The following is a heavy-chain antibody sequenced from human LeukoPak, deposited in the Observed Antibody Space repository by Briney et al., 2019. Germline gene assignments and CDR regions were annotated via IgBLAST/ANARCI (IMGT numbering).Heavy chain of an antibody. D-gene: IGHD3-22*01. Sequence: SVKVSCKASGGTFSSYAISWVRQAPGQGLEWMGRIIPIFGTANYAQKFQGRATITADKSTSTAYMELSSLRSEDTAVYYCATYYYDSSEEYFQHWGQGTLVTASS. V-gene: IGHV1-69*06. CDR1: GGTFSSYA. CDR3: ATYYYDSSEEYFQH. J-gene: IGHJ1*01. CDR2: IIPIFGTA.